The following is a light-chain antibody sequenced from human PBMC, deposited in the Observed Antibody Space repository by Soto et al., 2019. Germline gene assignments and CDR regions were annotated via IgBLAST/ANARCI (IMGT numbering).Light chain of an antibody. CDR2: GAS. CDR3: HQYASSSQT. CDR1: QSVPKNY. J-gene: IGKJ1*01. V-gene: IGKV3-20*01. Sequence: EIVLTQSPGTLSLSPGERATLSCRASQSVPKNYLAWYQQEPGQAPRLLIYGASSRATGTPDRFSGSGSGTDFTLTISRLEPEYFAVYYCHQYASSSQTFGQGTKVEIK.